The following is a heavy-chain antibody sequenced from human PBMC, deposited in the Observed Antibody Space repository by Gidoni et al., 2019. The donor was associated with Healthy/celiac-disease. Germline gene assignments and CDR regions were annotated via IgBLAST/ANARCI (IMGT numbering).Heavy chain of an antibody. CDR1: GGSIRSSSYY. CDR2: IYYSGST. D-gene: IGHD3-16*01. Sequence: QLQLQESGPGLVKPSETLSLTCTVSGGSIRSSSYYWGWIRQPPGKGLERIGSIYYSGSTYYNPSLKSRVTISVDTSKNQFSLKLSSVTAADTAVYYCAEGLRLFEYWGQGTLVTVSS. CDR3: AEGLRLFEY. J-gene: IGHJ4*02. V-gene: IGHV4-39*01.